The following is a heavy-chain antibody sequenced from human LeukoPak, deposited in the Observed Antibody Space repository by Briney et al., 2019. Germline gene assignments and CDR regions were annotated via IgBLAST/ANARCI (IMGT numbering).Heavy chain of an antibody. V-gene: IGHV1-69*01. CDR2: IIPIFGTA. D-gene: IGHD6-19*01. J-gene: IGHJ4*02. CDR1: GGTFSSYA. Sequence: SVKVSCKASGGTFSSYAISWVRQAPGQGLEWMGGIIPIFGTANYAQKFQGRVTITADQSTSTAYMELSSLRSEDTAVYYCARGGRSGWSLLLDYWGQGTLVTVSS. CDR3: ARGGRSGWSLLLDY.